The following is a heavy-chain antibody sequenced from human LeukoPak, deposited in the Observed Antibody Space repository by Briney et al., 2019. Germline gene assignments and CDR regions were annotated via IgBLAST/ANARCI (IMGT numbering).Heavy chain of an antibody. CDR3: GRVRDAVAGRPYYLDY. CDR1: GASISNYY. V-gene: IGHV4-59*01. Sequence: SETLSLTCTVSGASISNYYWSRIRQPPGKGLEWIGYISHSGSPHYNPSLKSRVTISLDTSKNQFSLKLTSVTAADTAVYYCGRVRDAVAGRPYYLDYWGQGTLVTVSS. CDR2: ISHSGSP. J-gene: IGHJ4*02. D-gene: IGHD6-19*01.